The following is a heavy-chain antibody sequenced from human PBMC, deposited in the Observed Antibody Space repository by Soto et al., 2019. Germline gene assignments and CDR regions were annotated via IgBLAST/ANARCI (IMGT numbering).Heavy chain of an antibody. Sequence: QVQLVESGGGVVQPGRSLRLSCAASGFTFTTYGMQWVRQAPGKGLEWVAFKSYDGGSKYHSDSVRGRFTISRDTSKNTLYLQMNSLRPEDTAVYYCAKDFGRLLAATPDSWGQGTLVTVSS. D-gene: IGHD2-15*01. CDR1: GFTFTTYG. V-gene: IGHV3-30*18. CDR2: KSYDGGSK. CDR3: AKDFGRLLAATPDS. J-gene: IGHJ4*02.